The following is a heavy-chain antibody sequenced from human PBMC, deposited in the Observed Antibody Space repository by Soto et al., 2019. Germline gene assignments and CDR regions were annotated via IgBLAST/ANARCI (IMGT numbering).Heavy chain of an antibody. V-gene: IGHV1-69*01. CDR1: GGTFSSYA. CDR2: IIPIFGTA. J-gene: IGHJ6*02. Sequence: QVQLVQSGAEVKKPGSSVQVSCKASGGTFSSYAISWVRQAPGQGLEWMGGIIPIFGTANYAQKFQGRVTITADESTSTAYMELSSLRSEDTAVYYGVSRTGTTDYYYYYCMDVWGQGTTVTVS. D-gene: IGHD1-7*01. CDR3: VSRTGTTDYYYYYCMDV.